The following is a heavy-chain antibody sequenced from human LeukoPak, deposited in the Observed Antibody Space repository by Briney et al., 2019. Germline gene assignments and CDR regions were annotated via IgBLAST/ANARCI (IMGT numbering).Heavy chain of an antibody. Sequence: GGSLRLSCAASGFTFSSYWMHWVRQAPGKGLVWVSRINSDGSSTSYADSVKGRFTISRDNAKNTLYLQMNSLRAEDTAVYYCAKADGGPQWVLWGQGTLVTVSS. CDR1: GFTFSSYW. D-gene: IGHD4-23*01. V-gene: IGHV3-74*01. CDR3: AKADGGPQWVL. J-gene: IGHJ4*02. CDR2: INSDGSST.